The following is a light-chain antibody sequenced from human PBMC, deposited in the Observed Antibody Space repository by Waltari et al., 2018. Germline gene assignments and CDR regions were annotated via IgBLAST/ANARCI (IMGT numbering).Light chain of an antibody. Sequence: QSVLTQPPSASGTPGQRVTIFCAGSSSNIGSKGVNWYQQFPGTAPKLLIYTNTQRPSGVPDRFSVSNSGASASLAITGLQSEDEADYYCAAWDDSLNGPVFGGGTKLTVL. CDR1: SSNIGSKG. J-gene: IGLJ2*01. CDR2: TNT. CDR3: AAWDDSLNGPV. V-gene: IGLV1-44*01.